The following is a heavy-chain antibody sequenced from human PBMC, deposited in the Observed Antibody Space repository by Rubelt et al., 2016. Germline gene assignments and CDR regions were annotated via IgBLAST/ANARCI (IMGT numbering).Heavy chain of an antibody. Sequence: QLQLQESGPGLVKPSETLSLICPVPGGSISSSSYYWGWIRQPPGKGLEWIGSIYYSGTTSYNPSLNRPVTVSVTTSKNKCSLKLGSVTAAETAVYYCARIYYDSSAYYYGVGWFDPWGQGTLVTVSS. CDR2: IYYSGTT. V-gene: IGHV4-39*07. CDR1: GGSISSSSYY. J-gene: IGHJ5*02. CDR3: ARIYYDSSAYYYGVGWFDP. D-gene: IGHD3-22*01.